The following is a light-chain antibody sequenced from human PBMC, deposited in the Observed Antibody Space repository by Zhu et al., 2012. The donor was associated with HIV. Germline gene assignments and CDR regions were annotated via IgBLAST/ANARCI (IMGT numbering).Light chain of an antibody. J-gene: IGKJ4*01. Sequence: EIVLTQSPATLSLSPGDTATLSCRASQSVSANLAWYQQKPGQAPRLLIYGASNRATGVAARFSGSGSRTDFTLTISSLEPEDFAVYYCQQRSNWPPELTFGGGTKVEIK. V-gene: IGKV3-11*01. CDR3: QQRSNWPPELT. CDR1: QSVSAN. CDR2: GAS.